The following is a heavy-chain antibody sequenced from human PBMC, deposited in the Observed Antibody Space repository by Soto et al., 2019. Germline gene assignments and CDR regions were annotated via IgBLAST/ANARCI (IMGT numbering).Heavy chain of an antibody. Sequence: ASVKVSCKASGYTVPGDYIHWVRQAHGQGLEWMGWINASNGNTKYSQKFQGRVTITTDTSTSTAYMELRSLRSDDTAVYYCAREPNYFDYWGQGTLVTVSS. CDR1: GYTVPGDY. CDR2: INASNGNT. J-gene: IGHJ4*02. CDR3: AREPNYFDY. V-gene: IGHV1-18*04.